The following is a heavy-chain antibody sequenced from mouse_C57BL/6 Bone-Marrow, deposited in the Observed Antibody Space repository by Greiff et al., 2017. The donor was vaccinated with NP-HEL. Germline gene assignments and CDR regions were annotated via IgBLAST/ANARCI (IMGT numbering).Heavy chain of an antibody. D-gene: IGHD1-1*01. CDR3: ARSLITTVVE. V-gene: IGHV1-82*01. CDR1: GYAFSSSW. CDR2: IYPGDGDT. Sequence: QVTLKESGPELVKPGASVKISCKASGYAFSSSWMNWVKQRPGKGLEWIGRIYPGDGDTNYNGKFKGKATLTADKSSSTAYMQLSSLTSEDSAVYFCARSLITTVVEWGQGTTLTVSS. J-gene: IGHJ2*01.